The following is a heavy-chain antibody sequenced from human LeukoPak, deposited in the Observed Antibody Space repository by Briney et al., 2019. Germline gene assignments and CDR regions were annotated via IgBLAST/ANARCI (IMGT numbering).Heavy chain of an antibody. J-gene: IGHJ4*02. D-gene: IGHD2-2*01. CDR3: AREKKSSTSMDY. CDR2: INSDGSST. CDR1: GFTFSSYW. Sequence: GGSLRLSCAASGFTFSSYWMHWVRHAPGKGLVWVSRINSDGSSTSYADSVKGRFTIPRDNAKNTLYLQMNSLRAEDTAVYYCAREKKSSTSMDYWGQGTLVTVST. V-gene: IGHV3-74*01.